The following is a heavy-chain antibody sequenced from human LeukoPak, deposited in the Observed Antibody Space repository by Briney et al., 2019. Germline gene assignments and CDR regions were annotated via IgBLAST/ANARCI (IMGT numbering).Heavy chain of an antibody. Sequence: NPSETLSLTCTVSGGSISTYYWSWIRQPPGKGLEWIGYVYYTGSTNYNPSLKSRVTISLDTSKIQFSLKFTSVTAADTAVYYCARGYNSGLFFGFWGQGTLVTVSS. D-gene: IGHD6-19*01. CDR1: GGSISTYY. V-gene: IGHV4-59*01. CDR3: ARGYNSGLFFGF. J-gene: IGHJ4*02. CDR2: VYYTGST.